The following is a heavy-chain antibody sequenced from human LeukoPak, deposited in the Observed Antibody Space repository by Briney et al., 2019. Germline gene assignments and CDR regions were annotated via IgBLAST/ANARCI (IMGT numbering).Heavy chain of an antibody. CDR1: GYTFTSYD. CDR3: ARDSDDYSNYVPTLYYYYGMDV. D-gene: IGHD4-4*01. J-gene: IGHJ6*02. CDR2: MNPNSGNT. Sequence: ASVKVSCKASGYTFTSYDINWVRQATGQGLEWMGWMNPNSGNTGYAQKFQGRVTMTRNTSISTAYMELRSLRSDDTAVYYCARDSDDYSNYVPTLYYYYGMDVWGQGTTVTVSS. V-gene: IGHV1-8*01.